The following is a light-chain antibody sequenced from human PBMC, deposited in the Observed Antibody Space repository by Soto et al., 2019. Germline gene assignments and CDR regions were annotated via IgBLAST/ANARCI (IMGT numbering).Light chain of an antibody. V-gene: IGKV3-20*01. J-gene: IGKJ1*01. CDR2: GAS. Sequence: ENVSTQSPGTLSLSPGERATLSCRASQSVRNDYLAWYQQRPGQAPRLLISGASSRATGIPDRFSGSGSGTDFTLTISRLEPEDFAVYYCQQYGDSPRTFGQGTKVDI. CDR3: QQYGDSPRT. CDR1: QSVRNDY.